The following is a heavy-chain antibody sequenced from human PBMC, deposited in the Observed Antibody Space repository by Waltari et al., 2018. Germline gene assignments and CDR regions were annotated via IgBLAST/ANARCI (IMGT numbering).Heavy chain of an antibody. Sequence: QVQLQESGPGLVKPSETLSLTCTVSTYSITSGYFWGWIRQSPGKGLEWIGSIYHTGTTYFNPSLKSRVTISIDTSKKQFSLRLRSVTAADTGVYFCARDKGFYDVLPGRGWFDPWGQGTLVTVSS. CDR3: ARDKGFYDVLPGRGWFDP. D-gene: IGHD3-9*01. CDR1: TYSITSGYF. CDR2: IYHTGTT. V-gene: IGHV4-38-2*02. J-gene: IGHJ5*02.